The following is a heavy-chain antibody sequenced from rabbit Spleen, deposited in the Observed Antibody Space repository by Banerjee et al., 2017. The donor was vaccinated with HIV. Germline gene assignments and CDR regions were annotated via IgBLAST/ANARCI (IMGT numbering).Heavy chain of an antibody. Sequence: QEQLVESGGGLVQPEGSLTLTCTASGFSFSSSYYICWVRQAPGKGLEWIGTIYAGISGSTYYANWAKGRFTISKTSSTTVTLQMTSLTAADTATYFCGRDRYDSSSGHYGDLWGQGTLVTVS. V-gene: IGHV1S45*01. CDR1: GFSFSSSYY. D-gene: IGHD1-1*01. CDR3: GRDRYDSSSGHYGDL. CDR2: IYAGISGST. J-gene: IGHJ4*01.